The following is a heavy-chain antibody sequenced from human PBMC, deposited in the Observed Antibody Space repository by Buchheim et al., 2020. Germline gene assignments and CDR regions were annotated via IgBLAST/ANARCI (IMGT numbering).Heavy chain of an antibody. D-gene: IGHD6-19*01. CDR3: ARGSGWFPFDY. V-gene: IGHV4-34*01. J-gene: IGHJ4*02. CDR1: GGSFSGYY. CDR2: INHSGST. Sequence: QVQLQQWGAGLLKPSETLSLTCAVYGGSFSGYYWSWIRQPPGKGLEWIGEINHSGSTNYNPSLKSGVTISVDTSKNQFSLKVNSVTAADTAVYYCARGSGWFPFDYWGQGTL.